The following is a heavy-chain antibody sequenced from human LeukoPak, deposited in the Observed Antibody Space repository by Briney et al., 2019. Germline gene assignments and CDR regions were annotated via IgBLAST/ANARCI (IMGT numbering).Heavy chain of an antibody. Sequence: VASVKVSCKASGYTFTSYYMHWVRQAPGQGLEWMGIINPSGGSTSYAAKFQGRVTMTRDTSTSTVYMELSSLRSEDTAVYYCASALKRGSAGTLIDYWGQGTLVTVSS. J-gene: IGHJ4*02. CDR1: GYTFTSYY. CDR2: INPSGGST. CDR3: ASALKRGSAGTLIDY. V-gene: IGHV1-46*01. D-gene: IGHD6-13*01.